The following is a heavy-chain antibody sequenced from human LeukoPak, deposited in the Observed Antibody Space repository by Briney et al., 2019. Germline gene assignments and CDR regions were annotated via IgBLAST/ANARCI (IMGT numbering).Heavy chain of an antibody. J-gene: IGHJ3*02. CDR1: GYTFTGYY. Sequence: ASVKVSCKASGYTFTGYYMQWVRQAPGQGLEWMGWINPNSGGTNYAQKFQGRVTMTRDTSISTAYMELSRLRSDDTAVYYCARDRLSERSFDIWGQGTMVTVSS. CDR3: ARDRLSERSFDI. D-gene: IGHD6-19*01. CDR2: INPNSGGT. V-gene: IGHV1-2*02.